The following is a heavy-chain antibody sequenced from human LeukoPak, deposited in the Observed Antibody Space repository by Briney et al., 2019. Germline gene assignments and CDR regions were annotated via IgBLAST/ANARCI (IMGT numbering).Heavy chain of an antibody. V-gene: IGHV4-34*01. J-gene: IGHJ5*02. CDR1: GGSFSGYY. D-gene: IGHD6-19*01. CDR2: INHSGST. Sequence: SETLSLTCAVYGGSFSGYYWSWIRQPPGKGLEWIGEINHSGSTNYNPSLKSRVTISVDTSKNQFSLKLSSVTAADTAVYYRAGGNPGIAVAGTQGGYNWFDPWGQGTLVTVSS. CDR3: AGGNPGIAVAGTQGGYNWFDP.